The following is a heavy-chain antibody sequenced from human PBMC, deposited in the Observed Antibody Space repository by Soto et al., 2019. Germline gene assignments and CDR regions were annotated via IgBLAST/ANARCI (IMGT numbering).Heavy chain of an antibody. CDR3: ARDLRFWSGLREDYNWFDP. J-gene: IGHJ5*02. V-gene: IGHV4-59*01. Sequence: SETLFLTCTVSGGSISSYYWSWIRQPPGKGLEWIGYIYYSGSTNYNPSLKSRVTISVDTSKNQFSLKLSSVTAADTAVYYCARDLRFWSGLREDYNWFDPWGQGTLVTVPP. D-gene: IGHD3-3*01. CDR2: IYYSGST. CDR1: GGSISSYY.